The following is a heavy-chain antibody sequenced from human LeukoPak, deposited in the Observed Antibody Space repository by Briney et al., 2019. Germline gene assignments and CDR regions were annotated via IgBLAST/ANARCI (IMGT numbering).Heavy chain of an antibody. J-gene: IGHJ4*02. CDR3: ARDEGDGYNYGGFDY. CDR2: IIPILGIA. D-gene: IGHD5-12*01. V-gene: IGHV1-69*04. Sequence: ASVKVSCKASGGTFSSYAISWVRQAPGQGLEWMGRIIPILGIANYAQKFQGRVTITADKSTSTAYMELSSLRSEDTAVYYCARDEGDGYNYGGFDYWGQGTLATVSS. CDR1: GGTFSSYA.